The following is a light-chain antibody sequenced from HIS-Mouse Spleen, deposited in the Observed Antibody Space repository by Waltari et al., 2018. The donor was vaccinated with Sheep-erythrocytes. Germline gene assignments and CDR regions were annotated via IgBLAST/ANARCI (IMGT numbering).Light chain of an antibody. Sequence: HSVLTQPPSVSAAPGQKVTISCSGSSSNIGNNYVPWYQQLPGTAPKLLIYDNNKRPSGIPDRFSGSKSGTSATLGITGLQTGDEADYYCGTWDSSLSAVVFGGGTKLTVL. J-gene: IGLJ2*01. CDR1: SSNIGNNY. CDR3: GTWDSSLSAVV. CDR2: DNN. V-gene: IGLV1-51*01.